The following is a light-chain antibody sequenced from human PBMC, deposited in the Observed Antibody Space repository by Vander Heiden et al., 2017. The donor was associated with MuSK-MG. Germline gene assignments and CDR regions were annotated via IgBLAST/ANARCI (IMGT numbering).Light chain of an antibody. CDR1: QTLLYSDNKDY. Sequence: DIVMTQSPDSLAVSLGERATINCKSSQTLLYSDNKDYFAWYQQKPGQPPKLLISWASTRESGVPDRFSGSGSGTDFTLTISSLQADDVAVYYCQQEDNTPLTFGGGTKVEIK. CDR2: WAS. V-gene: IGKV4-1*01. CDR3: QQEDNTPLT. J-gene: IGKJ4*01.